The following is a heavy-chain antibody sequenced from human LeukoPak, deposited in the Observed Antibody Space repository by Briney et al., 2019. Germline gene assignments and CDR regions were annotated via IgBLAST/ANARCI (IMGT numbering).Heavy chain of an antibody. CDR1: GFTFSSYA. D-gene: IGHD3-22*01. J-gene: IGHJ4*02. CDR3: ARFSSGYTFDY. V-gene: IGHV3-23*01. CDR2: ISGSGGST. Sequence: LSGGSLRLSCAASGFTFSSYAMSWVRQAPGKGLEWVSAISGSGGSTYYADSVKGRFTISRDNSKNTLYLQMNSLRAEDTAVYYCARFSSGYTFDYWGQGTLVTVSS.